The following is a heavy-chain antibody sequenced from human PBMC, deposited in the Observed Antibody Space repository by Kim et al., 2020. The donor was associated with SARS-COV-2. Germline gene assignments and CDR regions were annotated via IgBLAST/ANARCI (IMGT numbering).Heavy chain of an antibody. J-gene: IGHJ4*01. CDR3: ASRSVTGRHYYFDN. CDR1: GFTFNSPW. V-gene: IGHV3-74*01. Sequence: GGSLRLSCAASGFTFNSPWMHWVRQAPGKGLVWVARINSDGSITSYADSVKGRFTTSRDNAKTTMYLQMNSMRVEDTAVYYCASRSVTGRHYYFDNWG. CDR2: INSDGSIT. D-gene: IGHD6-19*01.